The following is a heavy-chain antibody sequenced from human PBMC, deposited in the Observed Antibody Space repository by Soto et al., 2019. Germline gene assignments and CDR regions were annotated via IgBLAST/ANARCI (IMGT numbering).Heavy chain of an antibody. CDR3: ASRSHYDFWSGWYYFDY. CDR1: GGSVSSGSYY. CDR2: IYYSGST. Sequence: PSETLSLTCTVSGGSVSSGSYYWSWIRQPPGKGLEWIGYIYYSGSTNYNPSLKSRVTISVDTSKNQFSLKLSSVTAADTAVYYCASRSHYDFWSGWYYFDYWGQGTLVTVSS. V-gene: IGHV4-61*01. D-gene: IGHD3-3*01. J-gene: IGHJ4*02.